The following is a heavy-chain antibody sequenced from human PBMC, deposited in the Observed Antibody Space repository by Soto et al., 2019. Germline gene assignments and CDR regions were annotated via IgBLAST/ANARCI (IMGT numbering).Heavy chain of an antibody. CDR1: GFTFSSYA. J-gene: IGHJ4*02. Sequence: EVQLLESGGGLVQPGGSLRLSCAASGFTFSSYAMSWVRQAPGKGLEWVSAISGSGGSTYYADSVKGRFTISRDNSKNTLYLQMNSLRAEDTAVYYCAKAGEYYDFWSGYPPGPDYWGQGTLVTVSS. CDR2: ISGSGGST. V-gene: IGHV3-23*01. CDR3: AKAGEYYDFWSGYPPGPDY. D-gene: IGHD3-3*01.